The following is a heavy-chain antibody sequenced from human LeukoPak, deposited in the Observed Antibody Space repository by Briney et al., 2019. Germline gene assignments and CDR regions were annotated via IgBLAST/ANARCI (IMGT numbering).Heavy chain of an antibody. CDR3: ARAPHSSWSTEDY. V-gene: IGHV1-18*01. Sequence: ASVKVSCKASGYTFTSYGINWVRQAPGQGLEWMGWISPYNGNTNYAQKLQGRVTLTTDTSTSTAYLELRSLRSDDTAVYYCARAPHSSWSTEDYWGQGTLVAVSS. CDR1: GYTFTSYG. J-gene: IGHJ4*02. D-gene: IGHD6-13*01. CDR2: ISPYNGNT.